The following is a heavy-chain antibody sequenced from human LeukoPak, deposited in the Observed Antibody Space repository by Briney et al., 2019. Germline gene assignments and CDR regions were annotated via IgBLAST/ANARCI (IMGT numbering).Heavy chain of an antibody. CDR3: AKDQIGWAPGYSSGPLDY. CDR2: VSSDGNSK. D-gene: IGHD6-19*01. Sequence: GGSLRLSCAASGFTFSAYGIHWVRQAPGKGLEWVAVVSSDGNSKFSADSVKGRFTISRDNSKNTLLLQMNSLGPEDTAVYYCAKDQIGWAPGYSSGPLDYWGQGTQVTVSS. J-gene: IGHJ4*02. CDR1: GFTFSAYG. V-gene: IGHV3-30*18.